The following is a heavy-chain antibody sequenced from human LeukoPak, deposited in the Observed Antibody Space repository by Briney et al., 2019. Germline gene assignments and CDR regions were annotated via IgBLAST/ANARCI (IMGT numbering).Heavy chain of an antibody. D-gene: IGHD6-13*01. J-gene: IGHJ4*02. CDR3: ARVSSSWTLIDY. Sequence: GRSLRLSCAASGFTFSSYAMHWVRQAPGKGLEYVSAISSNGGSTYYANSVKGGFTISRDNSKNTLYLQMGSLRAEDTAMYYCARVSSSWTLIDYWGQGTLVTVSS. CDR2: ISSNGGST. V-gene: IGHV3-64*01. CDR1: GFTFSSYA.